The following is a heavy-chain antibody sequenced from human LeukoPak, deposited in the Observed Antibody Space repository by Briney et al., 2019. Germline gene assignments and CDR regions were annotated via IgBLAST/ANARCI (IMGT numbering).Heavy chain of an antibody. J-gene: IGHJ4*02. D-gene: IGHD6-19*01. V-gene: IGHV1-69*05. CDR1: GYTFTSYG. Sequence: SVKVSCKASGYTFTSYGISWVRQAPGQGLEWMGRIIPIFGTANYAQKFQGRVTITTDESTSTAYMELSSLRSEDTAVYYCARVRYSSGWYDYWGQGTLVTVSS. CDR2: IIPIFGTA. CDR3: ARVRYSSGWYDY.